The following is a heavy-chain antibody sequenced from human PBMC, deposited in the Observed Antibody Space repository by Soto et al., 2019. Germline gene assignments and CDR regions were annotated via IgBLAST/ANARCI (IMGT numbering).Heavy chain of an antibody. CDR1: GFTFSSYS. D-gene: IGHD3-3*01. J-gene: IGHJ6*03. Sequence: EVQLVESGGGLVQPGGSLRLSCAASGFTFSSYSMNWVRQAPGKGLEWVSYISSSSSSIYYADSVKGRFTISGDNTKNSLYLQMNSLRAEDTAVYYCASTPLYYDFWSGYYYYYMDVWGKGTTVTVS. CDR2: ISSSSSSI. CDR3: ASTPLYYDFWSGYYYYYMDV. V-gene: IGHV3-48*01.